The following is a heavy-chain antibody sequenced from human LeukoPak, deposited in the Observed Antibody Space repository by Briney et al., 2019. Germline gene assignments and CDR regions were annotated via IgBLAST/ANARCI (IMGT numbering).Heavy chain of an antibody. J-gene: IGHJ6*02. V-gene: IGHV4-34*01. Sequence: PSETLSLTCAVSGGSFSGYYWSWIRQPPGKGLEWIGEINHSGSTNYNPSLKSRVTISVDTSKNQFSLKLSSVTAADTAVYYCARPITMVRRGGMDVWGQGTTVTVSS. CDR3: ARPITMVRRGGMDV. CDR2: INHSGST. D-gene: IGHD3-10*01. CDR1: GGSFSGYY.